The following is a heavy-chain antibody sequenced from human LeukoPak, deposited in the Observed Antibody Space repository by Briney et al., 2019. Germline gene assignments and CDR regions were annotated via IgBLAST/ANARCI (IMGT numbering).Heavy chain of an antibody. CDR1: GFPFSSYS. V-gene: IGHV3-7*03. CDR2: IKPDGTTK. D-gene: IGHD2-21*01. Sequence: GGSLRLSCAASGFPFSSYSMTWVRQAPGKGLEWVANIKPDGTTKFYVDSVKGRFTISRDNALNSLYLQMNSLRAEDTAIYYCARSIPYGTAWYGRSDYWGQGTLVTVSS. CDR3: ARSIPYGTAWYGRSDY. J-gene: IGHJ4*02.